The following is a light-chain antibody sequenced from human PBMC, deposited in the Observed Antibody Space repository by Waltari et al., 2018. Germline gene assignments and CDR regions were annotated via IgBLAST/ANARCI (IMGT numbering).Light chain of an antibody. Sequence: ILLTQSPASLSLSPGERATLSCRASQSVSSYLGWYQQKPGQTPRPLIYDAPNRATGIPARFSGSGSGADFTRTISSLEPEDFAVYYCQQRSNWPRTFGQGTKVGIK. J-gene: IGKJ1*01. CDR1: QSVSSY. V-gene: IGKV3-11*01. CDR2: DAP. CDR3: QQRSNWPRT.